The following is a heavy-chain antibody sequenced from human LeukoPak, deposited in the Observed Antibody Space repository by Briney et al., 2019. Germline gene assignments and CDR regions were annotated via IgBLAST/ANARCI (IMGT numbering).Heavy chain of an antibody. CDR3: ARVWSYYYYGLDV. Sequence: GASVKVSCKASGYTFTSYGISWVRQAPGQGLEWMGWISAYNGNTNYAQKFQGRVTMTEDTSTDTAYMELSSLRSEDTAVYYCARVWSYYYYGLDVWGQGTTVTVSS. V-gene: IGHV1-18*01. CDR1: GYTFTSYG. J-gene: IGHJ6*02. CDR2: ISAYNGNT. D-gene: IGHD3-10*01.